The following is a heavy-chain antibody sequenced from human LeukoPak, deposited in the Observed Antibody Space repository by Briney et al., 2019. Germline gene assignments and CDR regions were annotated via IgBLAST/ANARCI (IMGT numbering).Heavy chain of an antibody. J-gene: IGHJ4*02. Sequence: GGSLRLPCAASGISLSRYWMSWVRQAPGEGLEWVANIKQDESEKDYVDSVRGRFTISRDDAQNSLYLQMNSLRAEETALYYCATYSGVHHKTFDDWGQGTLVTVSS. CDR3: ATYSGVHHKTFDD. CDR1: GISLSRYW. D-gene: IGHD1-26*01. V-gene: IGHV3-7*03. CDR2: IKQDESEK.